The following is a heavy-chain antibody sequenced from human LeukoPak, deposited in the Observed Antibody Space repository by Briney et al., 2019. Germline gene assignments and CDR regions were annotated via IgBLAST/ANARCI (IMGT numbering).Heavy chain of an antibody. CDR1: GGSISSYC. CDR3: ARVYSSSWYRGSLYFDY. CDR2: ISYRGST. V-gene: IGHV4-59*01. D-gene: IGHD6-13*01. J-gene: IGHJ4*02. Sequence: SETLSLTCTVSGGSISSYCWSWIRQPPGKGLEWIGYISYRGSTNYNPSLKSRVTISVDTSKNQFSLKLSTVTAADTAMYYCARVYSSSWYRGSLYFDYWGQGTLVTVS.